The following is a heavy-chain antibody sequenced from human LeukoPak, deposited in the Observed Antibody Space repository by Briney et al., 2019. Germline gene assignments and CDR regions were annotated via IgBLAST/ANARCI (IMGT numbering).Heavy chain of an antibody. V-gene: IGHV3-53*01. Sequence: PGGSLRLSCAASGFTVSSNYMSWVRQAPGKGLEWVSVIYSGGSTYYADSVKGRFTISRDNSKNTLYLQMNSLRAEDTAVYYCARASYYSDFDYWGQGTPVTVSS. CDR1: GFTVSSNY. CDR2: IYSGGST. D-gene: IGHD3-10*01. J-gene: IGHJ4*02. CDR3: ARASYYSDFDY.